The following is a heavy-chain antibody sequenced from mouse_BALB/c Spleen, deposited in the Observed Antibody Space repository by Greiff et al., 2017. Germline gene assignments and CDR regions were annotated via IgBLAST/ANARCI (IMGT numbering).Heavy chain of an antibody. CDR2: ISSGGGST. V-gene: IGHV5-12-1*01. J-gene: IGHJ4*01. CDR1: GFAFSSYD. D-gene: IGHD2-3*01. CDR3: ARRIYDGYYDAMDY. Sequence: EVHLVESGGGLVKPGGSLKLSCAASGFAFSSYDMSWVRQTPEKRLEWVAYISSGGGSTYYPDTVKGRFTISRDNAKNNLYLQMSSLKSEDTAMYYCARRIYDGYYDAMDYWGQGTSVTVSS.